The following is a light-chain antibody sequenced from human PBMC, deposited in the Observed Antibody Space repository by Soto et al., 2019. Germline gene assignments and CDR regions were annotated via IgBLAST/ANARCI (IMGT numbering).Light chain of an antibody. J-gene: IGLJ1*01. CDR3: SSYTSSSTLDYV. CDR2: DVS. V-gene: IGLV2-14*01. CDR1: SSDVGGYNY. Sequence: QSVLTQPASVSGSPGQSITISCTGTSSDVGGYNYVSWYQQHPGKAPKLMIYDVSNRPSGVSNRFSGSKSGNTASLTISGLQAEDDADYYCSSYTSSSTLDYVFGTGTKVTVL.